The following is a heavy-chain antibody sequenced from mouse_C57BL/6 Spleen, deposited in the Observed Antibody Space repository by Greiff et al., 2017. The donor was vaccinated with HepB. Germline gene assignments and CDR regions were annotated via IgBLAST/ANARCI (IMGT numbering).Heavy chain of an antibody. V-gene: IGHV5-17*01. Sequence: EVHLVESGGCLVKPGWSLKLSCAASGFTFSDYGMHWARQAPEKGLEWVAYISSGSSTIYYADTVKGRFTIFRDDAKNTLFLQMTSLRSEDTAMYYCARREDYYDYDDWFAYWSEGTLVTVSA. CDR3: ARREDYYDYDDWFAY. CDR2: ISSGSSTI. D-gene: IGHD2-4*01. CDR1: GFTFSDYG. J-gene: IGHJ3*01.